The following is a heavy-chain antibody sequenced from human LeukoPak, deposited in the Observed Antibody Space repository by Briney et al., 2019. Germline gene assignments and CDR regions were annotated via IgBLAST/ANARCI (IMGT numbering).Heavy chain of an antibody. CDR2: IIPIFGTA. CDR3: AREKQPGCYFDY. Sequence: ASVKVSCKASGGTFSSYAISWVRQAPGQGLEWMGGIIPIFGTANYAQKFQGRVAITADESTSTAYMELSSLRSEGTAVYYCAREKQPGCYFDYWGQGTLVTVSS. D-gene: IGHD6-13*01. V-gene: IGHV1-69*13. CDR1: GGTFSSYA. J-gene: IGHJ4*02.